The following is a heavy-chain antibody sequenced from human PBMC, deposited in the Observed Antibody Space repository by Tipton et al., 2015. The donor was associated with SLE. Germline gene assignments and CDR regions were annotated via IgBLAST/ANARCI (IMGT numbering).Heavy chain of an antibody. D-gene: IGHD2-2*01. CDR3: SRDTRYQHVSDS. CDR1: GFTFSNYG. V-gene: IGHV3-33*08. CDR2: IWYDGSNK. J-gene: IGHJ4*02. Sequence: SLRLSCAASGFTFSNYGMHWVRQAPGKGLEWVAVIWYDGSNKYYADSVKGRFTISRDNSKNTLYLQVDSLRTEDTAVYYCSRDTRYQHVSDSWGQGTLVTVSS.